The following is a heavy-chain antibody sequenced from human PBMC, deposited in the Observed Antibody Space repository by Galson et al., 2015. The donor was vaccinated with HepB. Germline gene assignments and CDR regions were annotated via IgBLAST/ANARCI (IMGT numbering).Heavy chain of an antibody. CDR3: ARDGGYYGSGSYFYLGAFDI. V-gene: IGHV3-66*01. J-gene: IGHJ3*02. CDR2: IYSGGST. Sequence: SLRLSCAASGFTVSSNYMSWVRQAPGKGLEWVSVIYSGGSTYYADSVKGRFTISRDNSKNTLYLQMNSLRAEDTAVYYCARDGGYYGSGSYFYLGAFDIWGQGTMVTVSS. D-gene: IGHD3-10*01. CDR1: GFTVSSNY.